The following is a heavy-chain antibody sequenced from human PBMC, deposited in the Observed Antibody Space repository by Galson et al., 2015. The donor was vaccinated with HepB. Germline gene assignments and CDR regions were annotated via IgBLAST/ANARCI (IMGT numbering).Heavy chain of an antibody. J-gene: IGHJ6*02. CDR3: ARDSRLELRPKNYFSYGMDV. CDR2: ISGYDGST. Sequence: SVKVSCTASGYSFSNYGLSWIRQAPGPGLEWLGWISGYDGSTNYAQKFQGRVTMTADASTGTAYPELRNLRSDDTAVYYCARDSRLELRPKNYFSYGMDVWGQGSAVTVSS. V-gene: IGHV1-18*01. CDR1: GYSFSNYG. D-gene: IGHD1-7*01.